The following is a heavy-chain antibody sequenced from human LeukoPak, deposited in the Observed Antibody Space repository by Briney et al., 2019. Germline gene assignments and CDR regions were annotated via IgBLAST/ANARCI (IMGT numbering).Heavy chain of an antibody. J-gene: IGHJ5*02. Sequence: GGSLRLSRAASGFTVSDNYMSWVRQAPGKGLEWVSVMYSGGDTYYADSVKGRFTFSRDISKNTLYLQMNGLRTEDTAMYYCARDAPRVTAAGVLASWGQGTLVTVSS. V-gene: IGHV3-53*01. D-gene: IGHD6-13*01. CDR1: GFTVSDNY. CDR2: MYSGGDT. CDR3: ARDAPRVTAAGVLAS.